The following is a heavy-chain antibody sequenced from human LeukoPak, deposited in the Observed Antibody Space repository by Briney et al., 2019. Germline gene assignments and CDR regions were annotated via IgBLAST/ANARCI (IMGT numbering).Heavy chain of an antibody. D-gene: IGHD4-11*01. Sequence: SETLSLTCTVSGGSISSGGYYWSWIRQPPGKGLEWIWYIYHSGSTYYNPSLKSRVTISVDRSKNQFSLKLSSVTAADTAVYYCARYYSNYDWFDPWGQGTLVTVSS. V-gene: IGHV4-30-2*01. CDR2: IYHSGST. J-gene: IGHJ5*02. CDR1: GGSISSGGYY. CDR3: ARYYSNYDWFDP.